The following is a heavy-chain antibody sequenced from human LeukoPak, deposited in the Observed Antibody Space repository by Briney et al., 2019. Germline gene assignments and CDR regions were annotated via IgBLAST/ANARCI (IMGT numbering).Heavy chain of an antibody. CDR1: GFTFSSYA. V-gene: IGHV3-23*01. D-gene: IGHD3-16*02. J-gene: IGHJ4*02. Sequence: PGGSLRLSCAASGFTFSSYAMSWVRQAPGKGLEWVLDNSVSGGSTYYADSVKGRFTISRDISKNTLYLQMNSLRAEDTVVYYCAKECGDWSQTYYDYIWGSYRPRLGFDYWVQGTLVTVSS. CDR2: NSVSGGST. CDR3: AKECGDWSQTYYDYIWGSYRPRLGFDY.